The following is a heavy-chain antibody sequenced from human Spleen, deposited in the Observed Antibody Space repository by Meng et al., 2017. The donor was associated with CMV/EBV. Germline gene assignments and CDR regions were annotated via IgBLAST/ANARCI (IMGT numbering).Heavy chain of an antibody. V-gene: IGHV3-21*04. CDR2: ISSSSSYI. J-gene: IGHJ4*02. Sequence: GESLKISCAASGFTFSSYSMNWVRQAPGKGLEWVSSISSSSSYIYYADSVQGRFTVSRDNSKNTLYLQMNSLRAEDTALYYCAKAFSASWYREYYDDWGQGTLVTVSS. CDR3: AKAFSASWYREYYDD. D-gene: IGHD6-13*01. CDR1: GFTFSSYS.